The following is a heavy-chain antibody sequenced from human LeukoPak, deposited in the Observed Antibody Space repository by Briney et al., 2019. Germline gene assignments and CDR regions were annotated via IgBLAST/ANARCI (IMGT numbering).Heavy chain of an antibody. CDR1: GGSISTNNW. CDR3: ARELFYYGSGSFS. J-gene: IGHJ5*02. V-gene: IGHV4-4*02. CDR2: ISLSGVT. Sequence: SETLSLTCDVSGGSISTNNWWSWVRQAPGKGLVWIGEISLSGVTNYTPSLKSRVTISADKSRNQFSLKLTSVTAADTAVYYCARELFYYGSGSFSWGQGTLVIVSS. D-gene: IGHD3-10*01.